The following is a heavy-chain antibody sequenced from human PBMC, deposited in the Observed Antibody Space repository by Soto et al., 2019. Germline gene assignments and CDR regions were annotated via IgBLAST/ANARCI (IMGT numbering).Heavy chain of an antibody. CDR2: INHSGST. Sequence: ETLSLSGSVYVASLSGYYVSWIRQAPGKGMEWIGEINHSGSTNYNPSLKSRVTISVDTSKNQFSLKLSSVTAADTAVYYCARGFRGVTVTYTTYIDAWAQRNTLTVSS. CDR3: ARGFRGVTVTYTTYIDA. V-gene: IGHV4-34*01. CDR1: VASLSGYY. J-gene: IGHJ6*03. D-gene: IGHD3-3*01.